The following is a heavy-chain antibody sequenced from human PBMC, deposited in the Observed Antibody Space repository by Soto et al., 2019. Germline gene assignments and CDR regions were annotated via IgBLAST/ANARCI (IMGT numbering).Heavy chain of an antibody. CDR3: AKGQYGSSTSCYRGEDY. CDR1: GFTFSSYA. D-gene: IGHD2-2*02. CDR2: ISGSGGST. J-gene: IGHJ4*02. Sequence: EVQLLESGGGLVQPGGSLRLSCAASGFTFSSYAMSWVRQAPGKGLEWVSAISGSGGSTYYADSVKGRFTISRDNSKNTLYRQMNSLRAGDTAVYYCAKGQYGSSTSCYRGEDYWGQGTLVTVSS. V-gene: IGHV3-23*01.